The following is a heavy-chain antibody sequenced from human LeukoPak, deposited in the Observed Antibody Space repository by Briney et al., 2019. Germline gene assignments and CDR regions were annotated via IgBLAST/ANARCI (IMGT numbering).Heavy chain of an antibody. V-gene: IGHV5-51*01. CDR1: GYIYHVYW. D-gene: IGHD3-16*01. Sequence: PGDPLNISFQASGYIYHVYWSAWLRQMPGKGREWMEVFYPGDSKIRYSPSFEGQVTIPLDKSINIAFLQWRSLQASDTAVYYCARFEGPTFSLGKFDHWREGTLVTVSS. CDR3: ARFEGPTFSLGKFDH. CDR2: FYPGDSKI. J-gene: IGHJ4*02.